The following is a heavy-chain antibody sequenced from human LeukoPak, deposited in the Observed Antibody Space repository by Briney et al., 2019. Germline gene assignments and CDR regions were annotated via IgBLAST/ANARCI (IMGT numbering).Heavy chain of an antibody. J-gene: IGHJ4*02. Sequence: SETLSLTCTVSNGSISSYYWSWIRQPPGKGLEWIGYIHYSGSTNYNPTLKSRVTISVDTSKNQFSLKLSSVTAADTAVYYCARHSSAIFYFDYWGQGTLVTVPS. V-gene: IGHV4-59*08. CDR3: ARHSSAIFYFDY. D-gene: IGHD2-2*02. CDR1: NGSISSYY. CDR2: IHYSGST.